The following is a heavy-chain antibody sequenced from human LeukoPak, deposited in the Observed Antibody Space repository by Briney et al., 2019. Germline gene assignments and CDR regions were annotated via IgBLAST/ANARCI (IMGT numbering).Heavy chain of an antibody. CDR1: GFTFSSYS. CDR2: ISGSGGST. V-gene: IGHV3-23*01. D-gene: IGHD6-13*01. Sequence: GGSLRLSCAASGFTFSSYSMNWVRQAPGKGLEWVSAISGSGGSTYYADSVKGRFTISRDNSKNTLYLQMNSLRAEDTAVYYCANSRQYSSSWYRQFDYWGQGTLVTVSS. J-gene: IGHJ4*02. CDR3: ANSRQYSSSWYRQFDY.